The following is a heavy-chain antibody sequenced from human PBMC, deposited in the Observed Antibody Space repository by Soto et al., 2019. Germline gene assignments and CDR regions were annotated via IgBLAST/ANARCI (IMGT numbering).Heavy chain of an antibody. V-gene: IGHV1-18*01. CDR1: GYTFTSYG. CDR3: ARDGYSTKCTY. J-gene: IGHJ4*02. Sequence: QVQLVQSGAEVTKPGASVKVSFKASGYTFTSYGISWVRQAPGQGLEWRGWISAYNGNTNYAQKLQGRATMTTDTSTCTADMELRSLRSDDTAVYYCARDGYSTKCTYWGQGTLVTVSS. CDR2: ISAYNGNT. D-gene: IGHD6-13*01.